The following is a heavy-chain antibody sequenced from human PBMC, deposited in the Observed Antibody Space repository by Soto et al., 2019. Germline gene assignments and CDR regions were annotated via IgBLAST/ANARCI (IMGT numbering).Heavy chain of an antibody. D-gene: IGHD3-3*01. CDR2: ISYDGSNK. CDR3: ARAKPYYDFWSGFSGMDV. V-gene: IGHV3-30-3*01. CDR1: GFTCSSYA. Sequence: PGGSLRLSCAASGFTCSSYAMRWVRQAPGKGLEWVAVISYDGSNKYYADSVKGRFTISRDSSKNTLYLQMNSLRAEDTAVYYCARAKPYYDFWSGFSGMDVWGQGTTVTVSS. J-gene: IGHJ6*02.